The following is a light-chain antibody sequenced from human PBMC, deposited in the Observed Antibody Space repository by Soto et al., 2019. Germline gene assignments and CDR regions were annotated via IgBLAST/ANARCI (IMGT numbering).Light chain of an antibody. CDR3: GSYTSSSTLAV. J-gene: IGLJ3*02. CDR1: SSDVGSYNY. CDR2: DVS. V-gene: IGLV2-14*01. Sequence: QSVLTQPASVSGSPGQSITISCTGTSSDVGSYNYVSWYQQHPGKAPKLMIYDVSNRPLGVSNRFSGSKSGNTASLTISGLQAEDEADYYCGSYTSSSTLAVFGGGTKLTVL.